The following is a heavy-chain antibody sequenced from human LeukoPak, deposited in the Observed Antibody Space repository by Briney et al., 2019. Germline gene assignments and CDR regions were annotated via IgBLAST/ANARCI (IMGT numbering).Heavy chain of an antibody. CDR2: IYTSGST. V-gene: IGHV4-4*07. D-gene: IGHD3-16*02. CDR1: GGSISSYY. J-gene: IGHJ4*02. Sequence: SETLSLTCTVSGGSISSYYWSWIRQPARKGLEWIGRIYTSGSTNYNPSLTSRVTMSVDTSKNQFSLKLSSVTAADTAVYYCARDYDYVWGSYRGYYFDYWGQGTLVTVSS. CDR3: ARDYDYVWGSYRGYYFDY.